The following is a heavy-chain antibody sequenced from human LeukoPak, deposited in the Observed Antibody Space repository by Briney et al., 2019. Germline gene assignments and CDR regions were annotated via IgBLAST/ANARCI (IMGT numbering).Heavy chain of an antibody. J-gene: IGHJ4*02. D-gene: IGHD5-18*01. CDR3: ARDDSGYSYGTFDY. CDR2: IYTSGST. CDR1: GGSISSYY. V-gene: IGHV4-4*07. Sequence: PSETLSLTRTVSGGSISSYYWSWIRQPAGKGLEWIGRIYTSGSTNYNPSLKSRVTMSVDTSKNQFSLKLSSVTAADTAVYYCARDDSGYSYGTFDYWGQGTLVTVSS.